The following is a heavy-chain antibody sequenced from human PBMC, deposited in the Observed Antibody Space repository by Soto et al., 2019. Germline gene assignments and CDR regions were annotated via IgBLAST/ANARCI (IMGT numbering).Heavy chain of an antibody. CDR3: ARGRGYSYGLDP. CDR1: GGSISSNSYY. D-gene: IGHD5-18*01. CDR2: ISYSGTT. V-gene: IGHV4-30-4*08. J-gene: IGHJ5*02. Sequence: PSETLSLTCTVSGGSISSNSYYWAWIRQPPGKGLEWIGFISYSGTTSYSPSLKSRVAISLDTSKNQFSLSLSSVTAADTAVYYCARGRGYSYGLDPWGQGTLVTVSS.